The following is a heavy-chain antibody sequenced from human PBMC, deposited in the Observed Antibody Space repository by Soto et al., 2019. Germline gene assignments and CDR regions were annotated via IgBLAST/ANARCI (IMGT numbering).Heavy chain of an antibody. D-gene: IGHD1-7*01. CDR3: ATEFELYRYFDY. CDR2: VSSNEVRK. V-gene: IGHV3-30*14. Sequence: QVQLVKSGGDVVQPGGTLRLSCVGSGFSFSAYSMHWVRQTPGEALEWVAVVSSNEVRKYYADSVRGRFTISRDNSMNTLFLQMSSLRPEDTAVYYCATEFELYRYFDYWGQGTLVTVSS. J-gene: IGHJ4*02. CDR1: GFSFSAYS.